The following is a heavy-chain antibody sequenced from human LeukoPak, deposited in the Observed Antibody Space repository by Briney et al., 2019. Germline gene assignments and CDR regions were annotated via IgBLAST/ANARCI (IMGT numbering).Heavy chain of an antibody. V-gene: IGHV4-59*01. J-gene: IGHJ5*02. D-gene: IGHD3-16*01. CDR2: IYYGGSA. Sequence: SETLSLTCTVSGGSISSDFWSWIRQPPGKGLELIGCIYYGGSASYNPSLKSRVTTSVDTSKNQFSLRLSSVTAADTAVYYCARGGPYNWFDPWGQGTLVTVSS. CDR1: GGSISSDF. CDR3: ARGGPYNWFDP.